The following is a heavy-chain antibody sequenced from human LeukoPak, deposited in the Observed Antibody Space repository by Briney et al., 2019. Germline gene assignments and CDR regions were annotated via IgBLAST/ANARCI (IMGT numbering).Heavy chain of an antibody. D-gene: IGHD6-19*01. J-gene: IGHJ5*02. CDR1: GGSISSYY. CDR3: ASAPTASGWYNWFDP. CDR2: IYTSGST. V-gene: IGHV4-4*07. Sequence: SGTLSLTCTVSGGSISSYYWSWIRQPAGKGLEWIGRIYTSGSTNYNPSLKSRVTMSVDTSKNQFSLKLSSVTAAGTAVYYCASAPTASGWYNWFDPWGQGTLVTVSS.